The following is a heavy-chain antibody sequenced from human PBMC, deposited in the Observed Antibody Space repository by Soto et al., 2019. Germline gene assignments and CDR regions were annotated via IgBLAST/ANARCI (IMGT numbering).Heavy chain of an antibody. Sequence: GGSLRLSCAASGFTFDNYAMHWVRQAPGKGLEWVSGISWNSGTIGYADSVKGRFTISRDNAKNSLYLEMSSLRAEDTALYYCAKDLRYRSSRYSGMDVWGQGTTVTVSS. CDR2: ISWNSGTI. J-gene: IGHJ6*02. V-gene: IGHV3-9*01. D-gene: IGHD6-6*01. CDR3: AKDLRYRSSRYSGMDV. CDR1: GFTFDNYA.